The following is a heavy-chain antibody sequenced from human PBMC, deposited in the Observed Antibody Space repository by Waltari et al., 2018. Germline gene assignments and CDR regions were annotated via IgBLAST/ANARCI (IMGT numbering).Heavy chain of an antibody. CDR2: INAGNGNT. Sequence: QVQLVQSGAEVKKPGASVKVSCKASGYTFTSYAMHSVRPAPGQRLEWMGWINAGNGNTKYSQKFQGRVTITRDTSASTAYMELSSLRSEDTAVYYCARDHRRAVAGTFGYWGQGTLVTVSS. D-gene: IGHD6-19*01. J-gene: IGHJ4*02. V-gene: IGHV1-3*01. CDR3: ARDHRRAVAGTFGY. CDR1: GYTFTSYA.